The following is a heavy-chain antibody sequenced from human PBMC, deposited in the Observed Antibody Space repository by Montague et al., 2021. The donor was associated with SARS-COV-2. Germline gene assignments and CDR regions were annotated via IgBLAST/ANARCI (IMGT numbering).Heavy chain of an antibody. D-gene: IGHD2-8*01. J-gene: IGHJ4*02. CDR2: ISYTGRT. V-gene: IGHV4-39*01. CDR3: ARQLPSYCATNKCYPYYFDG. CDR1: GGSISSPDYY. Sequence: SETLSLTCTVSGGSISSPDYYWGWIRQSPGKGLEWIGSISYTGRTYYNPSLRSRVSFSMDTSKNHFSLSLSSVTVADTAVYFCARQLPSYCATNKCYPYYFDGWCQGALVAVSS.